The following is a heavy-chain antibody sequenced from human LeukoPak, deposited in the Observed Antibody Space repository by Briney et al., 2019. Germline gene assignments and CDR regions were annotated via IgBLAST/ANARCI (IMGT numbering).Heavy chain of an antibody. D-gene: IGHD2-2*01. Sequence: GGSLRLSCAASGFTFSSYAMHWVRQAPGKGLEWVAVISYDGSNKYYADSVKGRFTISRDNSKNTLYLQMNSLRAEDTAVYYCAKEDDAEAYAPTDYWGQGTLVTVSS. J-gene: IGHJ4*02. CDR2: ISYDGSNK. CDR3: AKEDDAEAYAPTDY. CDR1: GFTFSSYA. V-gene: IGHV3-30*04.